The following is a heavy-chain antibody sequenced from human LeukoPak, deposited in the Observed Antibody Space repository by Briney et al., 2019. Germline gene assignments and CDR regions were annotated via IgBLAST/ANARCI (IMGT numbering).Heavy chain of an antibody. V-gene: IGHV3-21*01. Sequence: PGGSLRLSCAASGFTFSSYSMKWVRQAPGKGLEWVSSISSSSNYIYYSDSVKGRFTISRDNAKNSLYLQMNSLRAEDTAVYYCARDRDPNCLDYWGQGTLVTVSS. J-gene: IGHJ4*02. D-gene: IGHD7-27*01. CDR1: GFTFSSYS. CDR3: ARDRDPNCLDY. CDR2: ISSSSNYI.